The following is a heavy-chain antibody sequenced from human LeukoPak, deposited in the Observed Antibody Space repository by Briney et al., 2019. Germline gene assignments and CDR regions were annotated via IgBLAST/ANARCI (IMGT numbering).Heavy chain of an antibody. D-gene: IGHD5-12*01. CDR1: GHTFTSYG. CDR3: ARDQSPLNGGYSEGEVFDC. V-gene: IGHV1-18*01. CDR2: SSLNNVNK. J-gene: IGHJ4*02. Sequence: ASLKVSCNASGHTFTSYGINWLRQAPGQGLEWMGRSSLNNVNKNYIEKLQGRVTMTTDTSTSTAHMELRSLRPDDTAVYYCARDQSPLNGGYSEGEVFDCWGQGTLVTVSS.